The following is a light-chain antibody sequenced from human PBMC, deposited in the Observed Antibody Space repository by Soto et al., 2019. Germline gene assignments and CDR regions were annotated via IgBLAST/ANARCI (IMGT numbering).Light chain of an antibody. CDR2: WAS. CDR3: YQYYSAIMYT. Sequence: DIVMTQSPDSLAVSLGERATINCKSSQSVLYSSNNKNYLAWYQQKPGQPPKLLIYWASTRESGVPDRFSGSGAGTSFTLTISSLQAEDVAVYYYYQYYSAIMYTFGQGTKLEIK. CDR1: QSVLYSSNNKNY. V-gene: IGKV4-1*01. J-gene: IGKJ2*01.